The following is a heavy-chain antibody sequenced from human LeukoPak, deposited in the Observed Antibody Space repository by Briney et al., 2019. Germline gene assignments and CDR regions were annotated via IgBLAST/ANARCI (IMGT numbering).Heavy chain of an antibody. J-gene: IGHJ3*02. CDR1: GGSISSSSYY. CDR3: ARRNVVVPAAMARAFDI. V-gene: IGHV4-39*01. D-gene: IGHD2-2*01. Sequence: SDTLSLTCTVSGGSISSSSYYWGWIRQPPAKGLEWIRNIHYSGSTYYNPSLKSRVTISVDTSKNQFSLKLSSVTAADTAVYYCARRNVVVPAAMARAFDIWGQGTMVTVSS. CDR2: IHYSGST.